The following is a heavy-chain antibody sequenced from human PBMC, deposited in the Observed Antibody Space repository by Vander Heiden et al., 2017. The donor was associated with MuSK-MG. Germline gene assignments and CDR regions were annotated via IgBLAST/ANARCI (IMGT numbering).Heavy chain of an antibody. CDR3: ARATYYGSGSYYNYYYYDYMDV. J-gene: IGHJ6*03. Sequence: QVQLPRRAAGLLKPSHTLSHTFASCGGSFRGYYCGWIRQPPGKGLEWIGESNHSGSTNYNPSLKSRVTISVDTSKNQFSLKLSSVTAADTAVYYCARATYYGSGSYYNYYYYDYMDVWGKGTTVTVSS. V-gene: IGHV4-34*01. D-gene: IGHD3-10*01. CDR1: GGSFRGYY. CDR2: SNHSGST.